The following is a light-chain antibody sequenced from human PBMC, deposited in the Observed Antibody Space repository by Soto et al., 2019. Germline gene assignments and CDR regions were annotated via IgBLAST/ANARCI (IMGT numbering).Light chain of an antibody. CDR2: EVS. V-gene: IGLV2-14*01. Sequence: QSVLTQPASESGSPGQSITISCTGTSNDVGGYKYVSWHQQHPGKAPKLMIYEVSNRPSGVSTRFSASRSGNTASLTISGLQAEDEADYYCSAYTSIKEVFGGGTKLTVL. CDR3: SAYTSIKEV. CDR1: SNDVGGYKY. J-gene: IGLJ2*01.